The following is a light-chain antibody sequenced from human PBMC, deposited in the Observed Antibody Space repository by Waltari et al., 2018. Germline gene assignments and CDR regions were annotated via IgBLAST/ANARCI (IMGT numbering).Light chain of an antibody. J-gene: IGLJ2*01. Sequence: QSALTQPAPVSGSPGQSITIPCTATSSDVGGSDPFSWYQQHPGKAPQLIIYAVSNRPSGVSNRFSGSKSANTASLTISGLQAEDEADYYCSSYTTRTTVVFGGGTKLTVL. V-gene: IGLV2-14*03. CDR3: SSYTTRTTVV. CDR1: SSDVGGSDP. CDR2: AVS.